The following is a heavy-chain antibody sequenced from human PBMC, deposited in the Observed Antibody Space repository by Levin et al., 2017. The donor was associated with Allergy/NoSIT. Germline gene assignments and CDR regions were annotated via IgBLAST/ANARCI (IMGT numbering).Heavy chain of an antibody. CDR3: AREDGSTFDF. V-gene: IGHV4-31*03. D-gene: IGHD2-2*03. Sequence: PSETLSLTSTVSGGSISGGGYHWTWIRQHPEKGLEWIGYIYYSGSTFYNPSLKSRLMISVDTSKNQFSLNVSSVTAADTAVYYCAREDGSTFDFWGQGALVTVAS. J-gene: IGHJ4*02. CDR1: GGSISGGGYH. CDR2: IYYSGST.